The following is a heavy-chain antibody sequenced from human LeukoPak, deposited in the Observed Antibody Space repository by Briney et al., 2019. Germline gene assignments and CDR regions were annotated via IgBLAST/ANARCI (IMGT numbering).Heavy chain of an antibody. Sequence: SETLSLTCAAYGVSFNGIYWGWIRQPPGKGLEGIGDINHSGSTNYNPSLKSRVTISVDTSKNQFSLKLSSVTAADTAVYYCARDPNAFDIWGQGTMVTVSS. CDR2: INHSGST. J-gene: IGHJ3*02. CDR3: ARDPNAFDI. V-gene: IGHV4-34*01. CDR1: GVSFNGIY.